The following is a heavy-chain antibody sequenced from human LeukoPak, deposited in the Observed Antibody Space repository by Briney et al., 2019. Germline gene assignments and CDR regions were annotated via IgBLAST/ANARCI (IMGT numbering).Heavy chain of an antibody. CDR3: ARHTTVVPPHYFDY. J-gene: IGHJ4*02. CDR2: VFYSGST. Sequence: PSETLSLTCTVSGVSISSYCWSWIRQPPGKGLEWIGYVFYSGSTNYNPSLKSRVTMSLGTSKNQISLKLSSMTAADTAMYYCARHTTVVPPHYFDYWGQGTLVTVSS. V-gene: IGHV4-59*08. D-gene: IGHD4-23*01. CDR1: GVSISSYC.